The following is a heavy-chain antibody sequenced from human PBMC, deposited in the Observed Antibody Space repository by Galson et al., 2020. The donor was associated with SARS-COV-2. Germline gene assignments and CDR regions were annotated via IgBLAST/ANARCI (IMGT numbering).Heavy chain of an antibody. Sequence: KIGESLKISCGVSGLIFHNDFMSWIRQAPGKGLEWVSYIAASGGPTYYADSVKGRFTIPRDNAKNSLYLQMDSLTAEDTAVYYCARVSCGGDGYSPGFDYWGQGKLVTVSS. D-gene: IGHD2-21*02. J-gene: IGHJ4*02. CDR3: ARVSCGGDGYSPGFDY. V-gene: IGHV3-11*01. CDR1: GLIFHNDF. CDR2: IAASGGPT.